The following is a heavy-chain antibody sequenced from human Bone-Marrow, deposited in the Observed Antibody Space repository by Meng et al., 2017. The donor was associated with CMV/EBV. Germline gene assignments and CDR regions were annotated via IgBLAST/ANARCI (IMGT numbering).Heavy chain of an antibody. Sequence: VSCPGLGRPSTPRSPTWTVSGGSISSSSYSGGWIRQPTGKGLEWIGSIYYSGSTYYNPSLKSRVTISVDTSKNQFSLKLSSVTAADTAVYYCARDSRLYDFWSGSTPAAFDIWGQGTMVTVSS. V-gene: IGHV4-39*07. D-gene: IGHD3-3*01. CDR2: IYYSGST. CDR1: GGSISSSSYS. J-gene: IGHJ3*02. CDR3: ARDSRLYDFWSGSTPAAFDI.